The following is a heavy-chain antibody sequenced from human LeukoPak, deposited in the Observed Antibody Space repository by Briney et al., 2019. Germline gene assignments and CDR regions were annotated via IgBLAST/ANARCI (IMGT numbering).Heavy chain of an antibody. D-gene: IGHD2-21*02. CDR3: AKEGVTALRWFDP. J-gene: IGHJ5*02. CDR2: SGSGGNT. CDR1: GFTFSSYA. V-gene: IGHV3-23*01. Sequence: GGSLRLSCAASGFTFSSYAMNWVRQAPGKGPEWVSESGSGGNTYYADSMKGRFTISRDNSKNTLYLQMNSLRAEDTAVYYCAKEGVTALRWFDPWGQGTLVTVSS.